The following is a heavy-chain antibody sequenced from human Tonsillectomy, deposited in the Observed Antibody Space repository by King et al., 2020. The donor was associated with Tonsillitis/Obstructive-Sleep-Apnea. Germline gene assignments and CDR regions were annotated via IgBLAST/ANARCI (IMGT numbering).Heavy chain of an antibody. Sequence: VQLVESGGGLVKPGGSLRLSCAASGFTFSDYYMSWIRQAPGKGLEWISYITSSSSYTNYADSVKGRFTISRDNAKNSLYLQMNSLRAEDTAVYYCARVDCSSTSCYPNCDYWGQGTLVTVSA. V-gene: IGHV3-11*05. J-gene: IGHJ4*02. CDR2: ITSSSSYT. CDR3: ARVDCSSTSCYPNCDY. D-gene: IGHD2-2*01. CDR1: GFTFSDYY.